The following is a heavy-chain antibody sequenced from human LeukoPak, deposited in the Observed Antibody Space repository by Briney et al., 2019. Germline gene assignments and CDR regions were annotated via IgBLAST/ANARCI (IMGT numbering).Heavy chain of an antibody. J-gene: IGHJ5*02. Sequence: SETLSLTCAVYGGSFSGYYWSWIRQPPGKGLEWIGEINHSGSTNYNPSLKSRVTISVDTPKNQFSLKLSSVTAADTAVYYCARHGRLRARFDPWGQGTLVTVSS. V-gene: IGHV4-34*01. CDR1: GGSFSGYY. CDR3: ARHGRLRARFDP. CDR2: INHSGST. D-gene: IGHD4-17*01.